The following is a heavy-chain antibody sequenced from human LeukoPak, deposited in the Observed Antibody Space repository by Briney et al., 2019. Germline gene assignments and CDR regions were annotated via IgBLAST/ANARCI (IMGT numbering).Heavy chain of an antibody. J-gene: IGHJ4*02. CDR2: ISKNGGTT. V-gene: IGHV3-23*01. D-gene: IGHD2-21*02. CDR3: ASPIEVVTATPSFAY. Sequence: PGGSLRLSCAASGFTFSSYAGNWVRQAPGKGLEWVSGISKNGGTTYYADSVKGRFIISRDNSKNTLYMQMNSLRAEDTAVYYCASPIEVVTATPSFAYWGQGTLVTVSS. CDR1: GFTFSSYA.